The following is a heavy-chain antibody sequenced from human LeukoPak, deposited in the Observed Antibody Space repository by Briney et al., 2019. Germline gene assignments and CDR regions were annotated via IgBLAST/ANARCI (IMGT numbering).Heavy chain of an antibody. CDR1: GGSFSGYY. V-gene: IGHV4-34*01. Sequence: SETLSLTCAVYGGSFSGYYWSWIRQPPGKGLEWIGEINHSGSTNYNPSLKSRVTISVGTSKNQFSPKLSSVTAADTAVYYCARAVPGHFDYWGQGTLVTVSS. CDR3: ARAVPGHFDY. CDR2: INHSGST. J-gene: IGHJ4*02.